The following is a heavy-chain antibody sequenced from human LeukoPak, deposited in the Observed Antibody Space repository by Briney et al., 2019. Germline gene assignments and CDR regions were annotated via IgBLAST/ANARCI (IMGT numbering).Heavy chain of an antibody. J-gene: IGHJ4*02. Sequence: GASVKDSCKASGYSFTNYLIYWMRQAPGQGLEWLGIIKPSRGDTSYAQNFQGRVTISRDTSTTTVYMELGSLRSEDTAVYYCVRALSGGTFDYWGQGTLVTVSS. CDR1: GYSFTNYL. CDR3: VRALSGGTFDY. CDR2: IKPSRGDT. V-gene: IGHV1-46*01. D-gene: IGHD3-16*02.